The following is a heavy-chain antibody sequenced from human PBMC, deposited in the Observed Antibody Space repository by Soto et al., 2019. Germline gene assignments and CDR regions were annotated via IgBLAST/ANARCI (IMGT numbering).Heavy chain of an antibody. J-gene: IGHJ6*02. CDR3: TTPSTAAHYGMDV. V-gene: IGHV3-73*01. CDR1: GFTFSGSA. D-gene: IGHD6-25*01. Sequence: GGSLRLSCAASGFTFSGSAMHWVRQASGKGLEWVGRIRSKANSYATAYAASVKGRFTISRDDSKNTAYLQMNSLKTEDTAVYYCTTPSTAAHYGMDVWGQGTTVTVSS. CDR2: IRSKANSYAT.